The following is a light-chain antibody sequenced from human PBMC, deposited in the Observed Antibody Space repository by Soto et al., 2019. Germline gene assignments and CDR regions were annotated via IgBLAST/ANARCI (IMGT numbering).Light chain of an antibody. V-gene: IGKV3-11*01. J-gene: IGKJ3*01. CDR2: DAS. CDR1: QSVSRY. Sequence: IVLTQSPATLSLFPGERATLSCRASQSVSRYLAWYQQKPGQAPRLLIYDASNRATGIPARFSSSGSGTDFTLTISSLEPEDFAVYYCQQRSNWPRTFGPGTKVDIK. CDR3: QQRSNWPRT.